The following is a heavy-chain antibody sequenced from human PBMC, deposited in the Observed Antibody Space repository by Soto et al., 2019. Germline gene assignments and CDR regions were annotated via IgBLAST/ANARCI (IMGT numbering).Heavy chain of an antibody. CDR3: AGTKWKGAWFDP. J-gene: IGHJ5*02. CDR1: VDTFRGYY. CDR2: INHSGST. Sequence: PSETLSLTCAVYVDTFRGYYWSWIRQPPGKGLEWIGQINHSGSTNYEPSLKSRVTLSVDTSKNQFSLKLTSVTAADTAIYYCAGTKWKGAWFDPWGQGTLVTVSS. D-gene: IGHD1-1*01. V-gene: IGHV4-34*08.